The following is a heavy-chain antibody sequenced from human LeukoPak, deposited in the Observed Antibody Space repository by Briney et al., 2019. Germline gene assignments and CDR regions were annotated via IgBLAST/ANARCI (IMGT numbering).Heavy chain of an antibody. V-gene: IGHV3-21*01. CDR3: ARNYYGSGSSVGY. D-gene: IGHD3-10*01. Sequence: GGSLRLSCAASGFTFSSYSMNWVRQAPGKGLEWVSSISSSSSYIYYADPVKGRFTISRDNAKNSLYLQMNSLRAEDTAVYYCARNYYGSGSSVGYWGQGTLVTVSS. J-gene: IGHJ4*02. CDR1: GFTFSSYS. CDR2: ISSSSSYI.